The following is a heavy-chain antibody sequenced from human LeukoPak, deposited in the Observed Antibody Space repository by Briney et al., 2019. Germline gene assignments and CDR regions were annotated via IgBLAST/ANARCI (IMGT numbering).Heavy chain of an antibody. Sequence: VASVKVSCKASGYTFTGYYMHWVRQAPGQGLEWMGWINPNSGGTNYAQKFQGRVTMTTDTSISTAYMELSRLRSDDTAVYYCARDWYYGSGRDLGYWGQGTLVTVSS. D-gene: IGHD3-10*01. CDR2: INPNSGGT. V-gene: IGHV1-2*02. CDR1: GYTFTGYY. J-gene: IGHJ4*02. CDR3: ARDWYYGSGRDLGY.